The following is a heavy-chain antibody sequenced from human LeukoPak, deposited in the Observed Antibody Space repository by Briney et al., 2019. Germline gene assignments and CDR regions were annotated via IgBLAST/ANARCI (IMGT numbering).Heavy chain of an antibody. CDR1: GYTFTSYG. D-gene: IGHD1-26*01. J-gene: IGHJ4*02. CDR2: ISAYNGNT. V-gene: IGHV1-18*01. Sequence: ASAKVSCKASGYTFTSYGISWVRQAPGQGLEWMGWISAYNGNTNYAQKLQGRVTMTTDTSTSTAYMELRSLRSDDTAVYYCARDVFGSRVGATDYWGQGTLVTVSS. CDR3: ARDVFGSRVGATDY.